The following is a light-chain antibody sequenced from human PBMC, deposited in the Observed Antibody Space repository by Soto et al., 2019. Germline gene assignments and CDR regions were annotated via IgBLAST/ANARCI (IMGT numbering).Light chain of an antibody. Sequence: DLQMTQSPSTLSASVGDRVTITCRASQSISSWLAWYKQKPGKAPKVLSYKASSLESGVPSRFRGSGSGTEFTLTISSLTPDDFATYYCQQYNSYPLTFGGGTKVDIK. V-gene: IGKV1-5*03. CDR3: QQYNSYPLT. CDR2: KAS. J-gene: IGKJ4*01. CDR1: QSISSW.